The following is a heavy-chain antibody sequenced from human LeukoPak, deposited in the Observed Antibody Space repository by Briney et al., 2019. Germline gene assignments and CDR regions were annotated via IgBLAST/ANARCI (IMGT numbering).Heavy chain of an antibody. D-gene: IGHD3-3*01. CDR1: GYTLTELS. J-gene: IGHJ6*02. CDR3: ATVQPHYGFWSGYPYGMDV. Sequence: ASVKVSCKVSGYTLTELSMHWVRQAPGKGLEWMGGFDPEDGETIYAQKFQGRVTMTEDTSTDTAYMELSSLRSEDTAVYYCATVQPHYGFWSGYPYGMDVWGQGTTVTVSS. CDR2: FDPEDGET. V-gene: IGHV1-24*01.